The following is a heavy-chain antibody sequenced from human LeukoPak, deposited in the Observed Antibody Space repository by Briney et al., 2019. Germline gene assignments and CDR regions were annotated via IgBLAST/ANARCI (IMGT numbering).Heavy chain of an antibody. CDR2: ISSSGNKI. V-gene: IGHV3-48*03. Sequence: GGSLRLSCEASGFTFSTYWMSWVRQAPGKGLEWVSFISSSGNKIYYADSVKGRFTISRDNAKNSLYLQMNSLRAEDTAVYYCARDKGSSGWYGWLDPWGQGTLVTVSS. CDR1: GFTFSTYW. D-gene: IGHD6-19*01. J-gene: IGHJ5*02. CDR3: ARDKGSSGWYGWLDP.